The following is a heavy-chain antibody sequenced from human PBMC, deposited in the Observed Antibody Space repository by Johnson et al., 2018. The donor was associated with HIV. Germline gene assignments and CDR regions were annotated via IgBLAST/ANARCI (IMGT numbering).Heavy chain of an antibody. CDR3: ARGDYYDSSGYTGAFDI. V-gene: IGHV3-30*19. CDR1: GLIPSGYG. J-gene: IGHJ3*02. D-gene: IGHD3-22*01. CDR2: IWPDGSNK. Sequence: QVQLVESGGDVVQPGTSLRLSCEASGLIPSGYGLHWVRQAPGKGLEWVALIWPDGSNKYYADSVKGRFTISRDNSKNTLYLQMNSLRAEDTAGYYCARGDYYDSSGYTGAFDIWGQGTMVTVSS.